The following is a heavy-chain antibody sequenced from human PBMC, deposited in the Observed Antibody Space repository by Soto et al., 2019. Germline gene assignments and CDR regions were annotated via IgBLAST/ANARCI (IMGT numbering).Heavy chain of an antibody. CDR1: GDRVSNKSAA. D-gene: IGHD1-1*01. CDR2: TYYRSKWYN. Sequence: QPLTLTCTISGDRVSNKSAAWNWIRQSPSRGLEWLGRTYYRSKWYNDYAVSVKSRITINPDTSKNQFSLQLNSVTPEDTAVYYCARDRISRSLEQAYYYYGMDVWGQGTTVTVSS. J-gene: IGHJ6*02. V-gene: IGHV6-1*01. CDR3: ARDRISRSLEQAYYYYGMDV.